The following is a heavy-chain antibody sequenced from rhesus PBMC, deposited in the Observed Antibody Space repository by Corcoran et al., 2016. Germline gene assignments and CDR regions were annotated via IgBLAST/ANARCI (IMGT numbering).Heavy chain of an antibody. Sequence: QVQLVQSGAEVKKPGASVKVSCKASGFTFGSYAISWVRQAPGQGLEWMGVFIPLVGVTNYAEKFQGRVTIPADTSTSTAYMELSSLGSEDTAVYYCARGRVAAGLVYGLDSWGQGVVVTVSS. CDR3: ARGRVAAGLVYGLDS. J-gene: IGHJ6*01. V-gene: IGHV1-198*02. CDR1: GFTFGSYA. CDR2: FIPLVGVT. D-gene: IGHD6-13*01.